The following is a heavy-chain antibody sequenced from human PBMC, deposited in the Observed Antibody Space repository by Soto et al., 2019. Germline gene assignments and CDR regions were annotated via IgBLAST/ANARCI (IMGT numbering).Heavy chain of an antibody. Sequence: ASVKVSCKASGYTFTNYNINWVRQAPGQGLEWMGWVNPNSGTTGYAQTFQDRITLTRDTSITTAYMELSSLRSDDTAVYFCVRYGVAASYWGQGSLVTSPQ. CDR1: GYTFTNYN. V-gene: IGHV1-8*01. J-gene: IGHJ4*02. CDR2: VNPNSGTT. CDR3: VRYGVAASY. D-gene: IGHD2-8*01.